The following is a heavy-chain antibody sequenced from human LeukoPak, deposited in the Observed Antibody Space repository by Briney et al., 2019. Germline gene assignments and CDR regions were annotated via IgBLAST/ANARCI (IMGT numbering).Heavy chain of an antibody. V-gene: IGHV3-23*01. Sequence: GGSLRLSCAASGFTFSNFAMMWVRQAPGTGLQWVSTITGYGATFYADSVRGRFTIFRDTSMNTLFLQMNSLGAEDTAVYYCTKGAAAGKVDWFDPWGQGTLVTVSS. J-gene: IGHJ5*02. CDR3: TKGAAAGKVDWFDP. CDR2: ITGYGAT. CDR1: GFTFSNFA. D-gene: IGHD6-13*01.